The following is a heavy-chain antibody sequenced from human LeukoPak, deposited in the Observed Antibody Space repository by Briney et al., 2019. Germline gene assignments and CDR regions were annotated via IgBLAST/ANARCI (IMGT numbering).Heavy chain of an antibody. Sequence: PGGSLRLSCAASGFTFSSYSMNWVRQAPGKGLEWVSYISSSSSTIYYADSVKGRFTISRDNAKNSLYLQMNSLRAEDTAVYYCVGVVVPAAPPHYFDYWGQGTLVTVSS. V-gene: IGHV3-48*01. CDR1: GFTFSSYS. J-gene: IGHJ4*02. CDR3: VGVVVPAAPPHYFDY. CDR2: ISSSSSTI. D-gene: IGHD2-2*01.